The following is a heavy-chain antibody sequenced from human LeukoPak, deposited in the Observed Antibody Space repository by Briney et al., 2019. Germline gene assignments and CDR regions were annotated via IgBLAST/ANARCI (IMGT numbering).Heavy chain of an antibody. CDR1: GYTFTSYG. Sequence: ASVKVSCKASGYTFTSYGISWVRQAPGQGLEWMGWISAYNGNTNYAQKLQCRVTMTTDTSTSTAYMELRSLRSDDTAVCYCARVYDCSSTSCYPNTYYYYGMDVWGQGTTVTVSS. CDR2: ISAYNGNT. D-gene: IGHD2-2*01. CDR3: ARVYDCSSTSCYPNTYYYYGMDV. V-gene: IGHV1-18*01. J-gene: IGHJ6*02.